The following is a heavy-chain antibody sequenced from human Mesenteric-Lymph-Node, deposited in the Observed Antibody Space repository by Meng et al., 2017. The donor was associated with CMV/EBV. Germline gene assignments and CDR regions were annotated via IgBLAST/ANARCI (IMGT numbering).Heavy chain of an antibody. CDR1: GFTFSSYA. CDR2: ISYDGSNK. V-gene: IGHV3-30*04. CDR3: AKDPGPTGDAFDI. J-gene: IGHJ3*02. Sequence: GGSLRLSCAASGFTFSSYAMHWVRQAPGKGLEWVAVISYDGSNKYYADSVKGRFTISRDNSKNTLYLQMNSLRAEDTAVYYCAKDPGPTGDAFDIWGQGTLVTVSS. D-gene: IGHD1-14*01.